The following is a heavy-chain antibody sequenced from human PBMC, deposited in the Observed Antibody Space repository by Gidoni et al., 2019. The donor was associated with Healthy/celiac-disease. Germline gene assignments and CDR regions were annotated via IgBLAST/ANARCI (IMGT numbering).Heavy chain of an antibody. CDR3: ASGAKTAQSGDFDY. CDR2: ITPSGGIT. V-gene: IGHV1-46*01. Sequence: VQLVQSGAEVKKPGASVKVSCKASGYTFTSYYMNWVRQAAGQGLEWMGIITPSGGITSYAQKVQGRVTMTRDMSTSTVYMELSSLRSDDAAVYYCASGAKTAQSGDFDYWGQGTLVTVSS. CDR1: GYTFTSYY. D-gene: IGHD2-21*01. J-gene: IGHJ4*02.